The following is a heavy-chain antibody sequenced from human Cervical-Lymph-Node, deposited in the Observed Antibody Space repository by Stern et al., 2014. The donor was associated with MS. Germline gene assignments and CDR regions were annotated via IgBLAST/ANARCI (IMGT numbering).Heavy chain of an antibody. CDR3: AKSDYGDSGYNWFDP. Sequence: VQLVQSGAGVVQPGRSLRLSCAASGFTFSSYGIHWVRQAPGQGLEWVAGISYDGSNKYYADSVKGRFTISRDNSKNTLYLQMNSLRAEDTAVYYCAKSDYGDSGYNWFDPWGQGTLVTVSS. J-gene: IGHJ5*02. D-gene: IGHD4-17*01. CDR2: ISYDGSNK. V-gene: IGHV3-30*18. CDR1: GFTFSSYG.